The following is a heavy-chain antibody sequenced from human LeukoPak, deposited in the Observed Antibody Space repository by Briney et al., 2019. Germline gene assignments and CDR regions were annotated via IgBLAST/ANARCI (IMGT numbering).Heavy chain of an antibody. J-gene: IGHJ4*02. CDR3: ARNPGGIGDY. Sequence: GGSLRLSCAASGFTFSIYSMNWVRQAPGKGLEWVSFISGSSSSTFYADSVKGRFTVSRDNAKNSLYLQMNSLRDEDTAVYYCARNPGGIGDYWGQGTLVTVSS. V-gene: IGHV3-48*02. D-gene: IGHD4-23*01. CDR1: GFTFSIYS. CDR2: ISGSSSST.